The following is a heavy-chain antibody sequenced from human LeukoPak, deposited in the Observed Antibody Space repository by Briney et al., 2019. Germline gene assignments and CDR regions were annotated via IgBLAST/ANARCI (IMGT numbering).Heavy chain of an antibody. CDR1: GFSFSTYT. Sequence: GRSLRLSCAASGFSFSTYTMHWVRQAPGKGLEWVALISYGGSHIYYADSVRGRFTISRDISKSTLYLQMNSLRAEDTALYYCARAYSDSWYAGYWGQGALVTVSS. D-gene: IGHD6-13*01. V-gene: IGHV3-30-3*01. J-gene: IGHJ4*02. CDR3: ARAYSDSWYAGY. CDR2: ISYGGSHI.